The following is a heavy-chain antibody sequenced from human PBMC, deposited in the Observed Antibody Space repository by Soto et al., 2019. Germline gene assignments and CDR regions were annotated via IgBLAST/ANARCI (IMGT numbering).Heavy chain of an antibody. J-gene: IGHJ4*02. Sequence: SVSVSCKASGGTFSSYAISWVRQAPGQGLEWMGGIIPIFGTANYAQKFQGRVTITADKSTSTAYMELSSLRSEDTAVYYGARDGAAGRVTDYWGQGTLVTVSS. D-gene: IGHD6-13*01. V-gene: IGHV1-69*06. CDR2: IIPIFGTA. CDR1: GGTFSSYA. CDR3: ARDGAAGRVTDY.